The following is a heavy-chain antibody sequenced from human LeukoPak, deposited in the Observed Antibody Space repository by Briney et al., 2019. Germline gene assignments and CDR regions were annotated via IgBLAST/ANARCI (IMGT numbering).Heavy chain of an antibody. CDR3: VSGSYEGGYYGMDV. CDR2: MSSSSSYI. V-gene: IGHV3-21*01. D-gene: IGHD1-26*01. J-gene: IGHJ6*02. Sequence: GGSLRLSCAASGFTFSSYSMNWVRQAPGKGLEWVSSMSSSSSYIYYADSVKGRFTISRDNAKNSLYLQMNILRAEDTAVYYCVSGSYEGGYYGMDVWGQGTTVTVSS. CDR1: GFTFSSYS.